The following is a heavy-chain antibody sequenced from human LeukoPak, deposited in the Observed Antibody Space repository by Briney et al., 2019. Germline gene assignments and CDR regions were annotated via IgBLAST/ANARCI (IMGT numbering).Heavy chain of an antibody. J-gene: IGHJ4*02. CDR3: ARDAHDSSGYYAYYFDY. CDR2: ISSNGGST. D-gene: IGHD3-22*01. CDR1: GFTFSSYA. V-gene: IGHV3-64*01. Sequence: GGSLRLSCAASGFTFSSYAMHWVRQAPGKGLEYVSAISSNGGSTYYANSVKGRFTISRDNSKNTLYLQMGSLRAEDMAVYYCARDAHDSSGYYAYYFDYWGQGTLVTVSS.